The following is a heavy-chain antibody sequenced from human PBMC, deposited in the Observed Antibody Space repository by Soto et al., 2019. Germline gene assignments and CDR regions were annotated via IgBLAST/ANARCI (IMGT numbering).Heavy chain of an antibody. CDR3: ARDLDYDFWSGSSYYYYYGMDV. CDR2: IWYDGSNK. J-gene: IGHJ6*02. V-gene: IGHV3-33*01. Sequence: QVQLVESGGGVVQPGRSLRLSCAASGFTFSSYGMHWVRQAPGKGLEWVAVIWYDGSNKYYADSVKGRFTISRDNSKNPLYLQMNSLRAEDTAVYYCARDLDYDFWSGSSYYYYYGMDVWGQGTTVTVSS. CDR1: GFTFSSYG. D-gene: IGHD3-3*01.